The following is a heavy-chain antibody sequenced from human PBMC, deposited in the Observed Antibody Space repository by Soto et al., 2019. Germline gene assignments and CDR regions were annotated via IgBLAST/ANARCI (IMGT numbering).Heavy chain of an antibody. D-gene: IGHD5-18*01. V-gene: IGHV4-31*03. Sequence: QVQLQESGPGLVKPSQTLSLTCTVSGGSISSGGYYWSWIRQHPGKGLEWIGCIYYSGSTYYNPSLKSRLSISADTSKNQFSLKLSSVTAADTAVYYCARDAGYSNGLYFYGMDVWGQGTTVTVSS. CDR3: ARDAGYSNGLYFYGMDV. CDR2: IYYSGST. J-gene: IGHJ6*02. CDR1: GGSISSGGYY.